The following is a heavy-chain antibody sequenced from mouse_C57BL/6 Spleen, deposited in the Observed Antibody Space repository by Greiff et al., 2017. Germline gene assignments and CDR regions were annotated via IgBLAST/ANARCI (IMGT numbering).Heavy chain of an antibody. J-gene: IGHJ1*03. CDR3: ARYGLGRWYFDV. Sequence: VQLQQSGPELVKPGASVKISCKASGYSFTGYYMNWVKQSPEKSLEWIGEINPSTGGTTYNQKFKAKATLTVDKSSSTAYMQLKSLTSEDSAVYYCARYGLGRWYFDVWGTGTTVTVSS. V-gene: IGHV1-42*01. D-gene: IGHD4-1*01. CDR1: GYSFTGYY. CDR2: INPSTGGT.